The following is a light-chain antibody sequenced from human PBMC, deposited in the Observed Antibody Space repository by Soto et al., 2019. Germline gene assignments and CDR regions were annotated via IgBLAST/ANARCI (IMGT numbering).Light chain of an antibody. CDR2: EVS. CDR3: SFYTRRSTWV. V-gene: IGLV2-18*01. Sequence: QLVLTQPPSVSGSPGQSVTISCTGTSSDVGSYNRVSWYQQPPGTAPKLMIYEVSNRPSGVPDRFSGSKSGNTASLTISGLQAEDEADYYCSFYTRRSTWVFGGGTKVTVL. CDR1: SSDVGSYNR. J-gene: IGLJ3*02.